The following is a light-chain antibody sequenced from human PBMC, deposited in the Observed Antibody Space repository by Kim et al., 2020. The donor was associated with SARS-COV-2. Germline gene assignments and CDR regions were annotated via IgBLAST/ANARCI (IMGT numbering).Light chain of an antibody. J-gene: IGKJ2*01. V-gene: IGKV1-39*01. CDR3: QQSYSIPYT. CDR2: VTY. CDR1: QTINNY. Sequence: SAFVGYRGTSTCLASQTINNYFNCYQQKPEKAPKLLMYVTYDLQSGLPSRFSGSGSGTDFTLTISGLQPEDFATYSCQQSYSIPYTFGQETTLE.